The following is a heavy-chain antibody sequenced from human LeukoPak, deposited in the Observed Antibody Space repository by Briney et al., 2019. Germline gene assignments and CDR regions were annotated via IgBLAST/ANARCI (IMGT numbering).Heavy chain of an antibody. CDR1: GFTFSSYA. Sequence: GASLRLSCAASGFTFSSYAMSWVRQAPGKGLEWVSAISGSGGSTYYADSVKGRFTISRDNSKNTLYLQMNSLRAEDTAVYYCAKDGAVAGTEPYYFDYWGQGTLVTVSS. J-gene: IGHJ4*02. CDR2: ISGSGGST. V-gene: IGHV3-23*01. D-gene: IGHD6-19*01. CDR3: AKDGAVAGTEPYYFDY.